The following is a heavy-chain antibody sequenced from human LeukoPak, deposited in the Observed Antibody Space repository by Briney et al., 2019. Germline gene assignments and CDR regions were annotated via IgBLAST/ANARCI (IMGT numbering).Heavy chain of an antibody. D-gene: IGHD3-22*01. Sequence: SETLSLTCAVYGGSFSGYYWSWIRQPPGKGLEWIGEINHSGSTNYNPSLKSRVTISVDTSKNQFSLKLSSVTAADTAVYYCARGAKYYDSSGYYPLAYWGQGTLVTVSS. J-gene: IGHJ4*02. V-gene: IGHV4-34*01. CDR1: GGSFSGYY. CDR2: INHSGST. CDR3: ARGAKYYDSSGYYPLAY.